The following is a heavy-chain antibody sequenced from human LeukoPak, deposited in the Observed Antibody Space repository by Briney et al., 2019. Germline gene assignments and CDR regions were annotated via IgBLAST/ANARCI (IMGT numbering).Heavy chain of an antibody. V-gene: IGHV4-59*01. CDR3: ARGRQYSTPDLIVY. CDR1: GGSISSYY. J-gene: IGHJ4*02. CDR2: IYYSGST. Sequence: SETLSLTCTVSGGSISSYYWSWIRQPPGKGREWIGYIYYSGSTNYNPSLKSRVTISVDTSKNQFSLNLSSVTAADTAVYYCARGRQYSTPDLIVYWGQGTLVTVSS. D-gene: IGHD2/OR15-2a*01.